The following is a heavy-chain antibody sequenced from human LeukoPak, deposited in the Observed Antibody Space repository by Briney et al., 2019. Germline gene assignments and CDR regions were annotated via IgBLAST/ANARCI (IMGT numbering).Heavy chain of an antibody. CDR2: INPNSGGT. J-gene: IGHJ4*02. Sequence: GASVKVSCKASGYTFTGCYMHWVRQAPGQGLEWMGWINPNSGGTNYAQKFQGRVTMTRDTSISTAYMELSRLRSDDTAVYYCAIPLLTGDPPFDYWGQGTLVTVSS. V-gene: IGHV1-2*02. D-gene: IGHD7-27*01. CDR3: AIPLLTGDPPFDY. CDR1: GYTFTGCY.